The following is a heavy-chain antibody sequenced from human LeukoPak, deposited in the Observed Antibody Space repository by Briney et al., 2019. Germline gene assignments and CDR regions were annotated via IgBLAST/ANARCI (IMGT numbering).Heavy chain of an antibody. D-gene: IGHD6-13*01. J-gene: IGHJ4*02. CDR3: ARETYSSSLYFDY. Sequence: ASVKVSCKASGYTFTGYYMHWVRQAPGQGLEWMGRINPNSGGTNYAQKFQGRVTMTRDTSISTAYMELSRLRSDDTAVYCCARETYSSSLYFDYWGQGTLVTVSS. V-gene: IGHV1-2*06. CDR1: GYTFTGYY. CDR2: INPNSGGT.